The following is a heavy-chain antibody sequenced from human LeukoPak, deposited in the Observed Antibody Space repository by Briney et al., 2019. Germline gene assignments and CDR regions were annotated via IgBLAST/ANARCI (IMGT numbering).Heavy chain of an antibody. CDR2: ISYSGSA. CDR1: GGSLNNHI. J-gene: IGHJ5*02. Sequence: SETLSLTCSVSGGSLNNHIWSWIRQPPGKGLEWIGYISYSGSANYNPSLKSRVTISVDTSKNQFSLKVTSVTAADTAVYYCARGRADCSSTSCQSWFDPWGQGTLVTVSS. D-gene: IGHD2-2*01. V-gene: IGHV4-59*11. CDR3: ARGRADCSSTSCQSWFDP.